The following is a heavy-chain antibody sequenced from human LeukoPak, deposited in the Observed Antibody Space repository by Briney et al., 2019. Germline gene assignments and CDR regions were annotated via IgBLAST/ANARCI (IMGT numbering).Heavy chain of an antibody. V-gene: IGHV3-21*01. CDR3: ARDATVELGDYYYYYGMDV. D-gene: IGHD4-23*01. Sequence: GGSLRLSCAASGFTFSSYAMSWVRQAPGKGLEWVSSISGGSSYINYADSVKGRFTISRDNAKNSLYLQMTSLRAEDTAVYYCARDATVELGDYYYYYGMDVWGQGTTVTVSS. CDR2: ISGGSSYI. CDR1: GFTFSSYA. J-gene: IGHJ6*02.